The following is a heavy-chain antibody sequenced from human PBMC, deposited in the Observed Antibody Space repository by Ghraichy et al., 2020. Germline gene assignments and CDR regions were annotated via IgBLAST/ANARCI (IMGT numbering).Heavy chain of an antibody. D-gene: IGHD2-2*03. CDR1: GFIFSRYV. V-gene: IGHV3-23*01. CDR3: AKDLGNCHSNTCYRPFEC. J-gene: IGHJ4*02. CDR2: IRGSGGET. Sequence: GGSLRLSCAASGFIFSRYVMSWVRQTPGKGLEWVSAIRGSGGETDYADSVKGRFTISGDNSKNTLYLQMNSLRAEDTAVYYCAKDLGNCHSNTCYRPFECWGQGTLVTVSS.